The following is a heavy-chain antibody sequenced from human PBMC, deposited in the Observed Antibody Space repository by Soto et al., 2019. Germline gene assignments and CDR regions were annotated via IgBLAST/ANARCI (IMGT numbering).Heavy chain of an antibody. J-gene: IGHJ5*02. CDR3: ARDQGFRVVINSNWFDP. V-gene: IGHV1-18*01. CDR1: GYTFSRYG. CDR2: VSAYNGNT. Sequence: ASVKVSCKASGYTFSRYGIMWVRQAPGQGLEWMGWVSAYNGNTNSAEKLRGRLTMTTDASTTTAYMELRSLRSDDTAIYYCARDQGFRVVINSNWFDPWGQGTLVTVSS. D-gene: IGHD2-21*01.